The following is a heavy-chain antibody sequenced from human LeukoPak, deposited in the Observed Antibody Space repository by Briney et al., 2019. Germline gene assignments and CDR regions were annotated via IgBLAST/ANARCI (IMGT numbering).Heavy chain of an antibody. V-gene: IGHV3-23*01. D-gene: IGHD1-26*01. CDR3: AKGGLAWLDY. J-gene: IGHJ4*02. Sequence: GALRLPCSSSRLTFSSYAMSWVRQAPRKGREWVSDISGSGGSKYYADSVKGRFTVSRDNSKNTLYLQMNGLRVEDTAVYYCAKGGLAWLDYWGQGTLVTVSS. CDR1: RLTFSSYA. CDR2: ISGSGGSK.